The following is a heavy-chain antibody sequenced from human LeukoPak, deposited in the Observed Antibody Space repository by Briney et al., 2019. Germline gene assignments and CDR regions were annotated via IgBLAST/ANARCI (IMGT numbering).Heavy chain of an antibody. CDR2: IYYSGST. J-gene: IGHJ4*02. D-gene: IGHD6-13*01. Sequence: SETLSLTCTVSGGSISSSSYYWGWIRQPPGKGLEWIGSIYYSGSTYYNPSLKSRVTISVDTSKNQFSLKLSSVTAADTAVYYCARVRRAQQQLVLDYWGQGTLVTVSS. V-gene: IGHV4-39*07. CDR1: GGSISSSSYY. CDR3: ARVRRAQQQLVLDY.